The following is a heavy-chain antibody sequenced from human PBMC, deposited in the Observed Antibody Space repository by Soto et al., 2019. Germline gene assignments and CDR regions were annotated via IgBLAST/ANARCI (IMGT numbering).Heavy chain of an antibody. CDR2: IYYSGST. V-gene: IGHV4-39*01. CDR1: GGSISSSSYY. D-gene: IGHD3-3*02. Sequence: PSETLSLTCIVSGGSISSSSYYWGWIRQPPGKGLEWIGNIYYSGSTYNNPSLKSRVTISVDTSKNQFSLKLSSVTAADTAVYYCTLSDYYYYMDVWGKGTTVTVSS. J-gene: IGHJ6*03. CDR3: TLSDYYYYMDV.